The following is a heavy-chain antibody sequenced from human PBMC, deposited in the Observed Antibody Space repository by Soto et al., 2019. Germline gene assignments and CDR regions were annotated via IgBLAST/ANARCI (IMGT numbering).Heavy chain of an antibody. CDR3: VRESGVAADC. V-gene: IGHV3-74*01. CDR1: GFTFDSHW. J-gene: IGHJ4*02. D-gene: IGHD6-19*01. CDR2: IKTDGYAA. Sequence: ESGGVLVQPGGSLRLSCVASGFTFDSHWMHWVRQAPGEGLVWVSRIKTDGYAAAYADSVKGRFTISRENTKTTVYLQMNSLRAEDTAVYFCVRESGVAADCWGQGTLVTVSS.